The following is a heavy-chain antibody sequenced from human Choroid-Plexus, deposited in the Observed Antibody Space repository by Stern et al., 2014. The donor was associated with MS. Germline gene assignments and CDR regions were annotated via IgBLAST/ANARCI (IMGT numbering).Heavy chain of an antibody. CDR2: VSYDGSDK. CDR3: AKDRHYLPYFFDH. CDR1: GFTFGSCG. J-gene: IGHJ5*02. V-gene: IGHV3-30*18. D-gene: IGHD2/OR15-2a*01. Sequence: VQLVESGGGVVQPGRPLRLSCVASGFTFGSCGMHWVRQAPGKGLEWVAGVSYDGSDKYYADSVKGRFTISRDNSQNTLYMQMSSLRPEDTAVYYCAKDRHYLPYFFDHWGQGSLVTVSS.